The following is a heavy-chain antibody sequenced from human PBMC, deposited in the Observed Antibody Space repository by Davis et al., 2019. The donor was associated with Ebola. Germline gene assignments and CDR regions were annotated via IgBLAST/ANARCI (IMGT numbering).Heavy chain of an antibody. CDR2: IDYSGST. CDR3: ARVQGSSVYYYYYGMDV. CDR1: GGSFSGYY. D-gene: IGHD6-6*01. J-gene: IGHJ6*02. V-gene: IGHV4-34*01. Sequence: MPGGSLRLSCAVYGGSFSGYYWSWIRQSPGKGLEWIGYIDYSGSTNYNPSLKSRVTISVDKSKNQFSLKLSSVTAADTAVYYCARVQGSSVYYYYYGMDVWGQGTTVTVSS.